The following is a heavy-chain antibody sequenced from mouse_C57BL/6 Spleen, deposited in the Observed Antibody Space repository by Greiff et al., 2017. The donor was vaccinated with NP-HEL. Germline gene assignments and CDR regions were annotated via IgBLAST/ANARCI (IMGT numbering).Heavy chain of an antibody. J-gene: IGHJ4*01. CDR2: IRLKSDNYAT. Sequence: EVQRVESGGGLVQPGGSMKLSCVASGFTFSNYWMNWVRQSPEKGLEWVAQIRLKSDNYATHYAESGKGRFTISRDDSKSSVYLQMNNLRADDTGIYYCTGGTTVVAYYYAMDYWGQGTSVTVSS. CDR1: GFTFSNYW. CDR3: TGGTTVVAYYYAMDY. D-gene: IGHD1-1*01. V-gene: IGHV6-3*01.